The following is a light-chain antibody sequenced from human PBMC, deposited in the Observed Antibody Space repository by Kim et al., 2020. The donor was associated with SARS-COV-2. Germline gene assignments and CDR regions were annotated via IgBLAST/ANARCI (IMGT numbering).Light chain of an antibody. J-gene: IGKJ1*01. CDR2: AAS. CDR1: QSVYSSY. V-gene: IGKV3-20*01. CDR3: QLHDNSPSWT. Sequence: ETVLTQSPGTLSLSPGERATLSCRASQSVYSSYLAWYQQKPGQAPRLLIYAASSRATGIPDRFSGSGSGTDFTLTISRLEPEDFAVYYWQLHDNSPSWTFRRGTQVDLK.